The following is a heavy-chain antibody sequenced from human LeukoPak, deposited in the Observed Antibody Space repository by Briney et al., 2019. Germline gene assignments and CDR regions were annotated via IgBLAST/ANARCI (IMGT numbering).Heavy chain of an antibody. CDR1: GFAFSTSG. J-gene: IGHJ4*02. CDR3: ARDSNGGVDY. V-gene: IGHV3-33*01. Sequence: GGSLRLSCAASGFAFSTSGMHWVHQAPGKGLEWVAVIWYDGSNKYYADSVKGRFTISRDNSKNTLYLQMNSLRAEDTAVYYCARDSNGGVDYWGQGTLVTVSS. CDR2: IWYDGSNK. D-gene: IGHD2-8*01.